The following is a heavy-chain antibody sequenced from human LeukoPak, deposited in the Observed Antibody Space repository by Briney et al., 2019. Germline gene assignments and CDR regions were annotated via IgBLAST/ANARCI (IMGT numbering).Heavy chain of an antibody. D-gene: IGHD3-3*01. J-gene: IGHJ5*02. Sequence: GGSLRLSCAASGFTFSSYSMNWVRQAPGEGLEWVSSISSSSSYIYYADSVKGRFTISRDNAKNSLYLQMNSLRAEDTAVYYCARVYPTIFGVVRNWFDPWGQGTLVTVSS. CDR2: ISSSSSYI. CDR3: ARVYPTIFGVVRNWFDP. V-gene: IGHV3-21*01. CDR1: GFTFSSYS.